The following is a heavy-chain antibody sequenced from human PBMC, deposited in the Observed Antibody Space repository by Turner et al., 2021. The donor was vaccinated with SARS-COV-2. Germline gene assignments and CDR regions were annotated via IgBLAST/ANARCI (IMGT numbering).Heavy chain of an antibody. V-gene: IGHV3-33*01. D-gene: IGHD6-13*01. Sequence: QVQLLESGGGVVQPGRSLRLSCSAPGFTFSSYGMHWVRQAPGKGLEWVAIIWYDGSNKYYADSVKGRFTISRDNSKNTLNLQMNSLRAEDTAVYYCAREHPPSSWQTYYFDFWGQGTLVTVSS. CDR2: IWYDGSNK. J-gene: IGHJ4*02. CDR3: AREHPPSSWQTYYFDF. CDR1: GFTFSSYG.